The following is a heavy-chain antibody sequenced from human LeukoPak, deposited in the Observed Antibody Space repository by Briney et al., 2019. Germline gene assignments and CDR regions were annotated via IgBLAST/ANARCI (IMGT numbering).Heavy chain of an antibody. V-gene: IGHV3-30-3*01. CDR2: ISYDGSNK. CDR3: ARDQGSSTSRAHGYYYYGMDV. D-gene: IGHD2-2*01. J-gene: IGHJ6*02. CDR1: GFTFSSYA. Sequence: PGGSLRLSCAASGFTFSSYAMHWVRQAPGKGLEWVAVISYDGSNKYYADSVKGRFTISRDNSKNTLYLQMNSLRAEDTAVHYCARDQGSSTSRAHGYYYYGMDVWGQGTTVTVSS.